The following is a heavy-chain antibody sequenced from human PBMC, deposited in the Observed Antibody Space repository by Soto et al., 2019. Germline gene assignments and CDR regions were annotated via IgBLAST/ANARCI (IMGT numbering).Heavy chain of an antibody. J-gene: IGHJ3*02. CDR2: ISGSGGST. CDR1: GFTFSSYA. V-gene: IGHV3-23*01. Sequence: GGSLRLSCAASGFTFSSYAMSWVRQAPGKGLEWVSAISGSGGSTYYADSVKGRFTISRDNSKNTLYLQMNSLRAEDTAVYYCAKDQRVLRFLEWSPDAFDIWGQGTMVTV. CDR3: AKDQRVLRFLEWSPDAFDI. D-gene: IGHD3-3*01.